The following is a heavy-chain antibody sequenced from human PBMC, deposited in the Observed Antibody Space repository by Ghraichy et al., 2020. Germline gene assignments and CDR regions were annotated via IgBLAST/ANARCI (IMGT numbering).Heavy chain of an antibody. Sequence: SETLSLTCTVSGGSISSSSYYWGWIRQPPGKGLEWIGSIYYSGSTYYNPSLKSRVTISVDTSKNQFSLKLSSVTAADTAVYYCARHLEGRKWFGEPKTAPYYYYMDVWGKGTTVTVSS. V-gene: IGHV4-39*01. CDR1: GGSISSSSYY. CDR2: IYYSGST. CDR3: ARHLEGRKWFGEPKTAPYYYYMDV. D-gene: IGHD3-10*01. J-gene: IGHJ6*03.